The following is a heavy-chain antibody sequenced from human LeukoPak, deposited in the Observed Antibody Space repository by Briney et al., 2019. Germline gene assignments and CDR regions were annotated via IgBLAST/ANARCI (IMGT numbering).Heavy chain of an antibody. V-gene: IGHV4-59*08. CDR1: GGSISNYY. CDR3: ARYGAATIARFDY. CDR2: IYYSGST. J-gene: IGHJ4*02. Sequence: SETLSLTCTVSGGSISNYYWSWIRQPPGKGLEWIGYIYYSGSTIYNPSLKSRVTVSVDTSKNQFFLNLTSVTAADTAVYYCARYGAATIARFDYWGQGTLVTVSS. D-gene: IGHD5-24*01.